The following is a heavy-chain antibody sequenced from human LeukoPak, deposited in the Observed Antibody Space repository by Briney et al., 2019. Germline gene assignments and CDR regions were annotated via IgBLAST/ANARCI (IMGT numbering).Heavy chain of an antibody. CDR2: ISSSSSYI. J-gene: IGHJ6*03. CDR1: GFTFSSYS. D-gene: IGHD3-3*01. Sequence: GGSLRLSCAASGFTFSSYSMNWVRQAPGKGLEWVSSISSSSSYIYYADSVKGRFTISRDNAKNSLYLQMNSLRAEDTAVYYCARVGTYYDFWSGYSRREGYYYYMDVWGKGTTVTVSS. CDR3: ARVGTYYDFWSGYSRREGYYYYMDV. V-gene: IGHV3-21*01.